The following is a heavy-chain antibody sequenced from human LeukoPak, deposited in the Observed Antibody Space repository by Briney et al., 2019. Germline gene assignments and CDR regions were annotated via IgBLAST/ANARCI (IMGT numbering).Heavy chain of an antibody. J-gene: IGHJ4*02. CDR1: GGSFSGYY. CDR3: ARFYYGDFNFDY. CDR2: INHSGDT. D-gene: IGHD4-17*01. V-gene: IGHV4-34*01. Sequence: SETLSLTCAVYGGSFSGYYWGWIRQPPGKGLVWIGEINHSGDTNYSPSLESRVTISVDTSKNQFSLKLRSVTAADTAVYYCARFYYGDFNFDYWGQGTLVTFSS.